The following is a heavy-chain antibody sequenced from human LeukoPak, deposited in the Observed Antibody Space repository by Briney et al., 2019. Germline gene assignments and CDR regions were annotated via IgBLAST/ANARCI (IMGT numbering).Heavy chain of an antibody. CDR3: ARTDYGDYTSDY. J-gene: IGHJ4*02. D-gene: IGHD4-17*01. CDR1: GYTFTSYY. CDR2: INPSGGST. Sequence: GASVKVSCKASGYTFTSYYMHWVRQAPGQGLEWMGIINPSGGSTSYAQEFQGRVTMTRDTSTSTVYMELSSLRSEDTAVYYCARTDYGDYTSDYWGQGTLVTVSS. V-gene: IGHV1-46*01.